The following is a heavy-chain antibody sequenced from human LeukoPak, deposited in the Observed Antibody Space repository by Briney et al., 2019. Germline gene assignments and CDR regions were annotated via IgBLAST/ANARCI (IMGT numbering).Heavy chain of an antibody. J-gene: IGHJ4*02. V-gene: IGHV3-11*04. D-gene: IGHD5-12*01. Sequence: GGSLRLSCAASGFTFSDYYMSWIRQAPGRGLEWVSYISSSGSTIYYADSVKGRFTISRDNAKNSLSLQMNSLRAEDTAVYYCVRDGGVSGYDLLDYWGQGTLVTVSS. CDR2: ISSSGSTI. CDR1: GFTFSDYY. CDR3: VRDGGVSGYDLLDY.